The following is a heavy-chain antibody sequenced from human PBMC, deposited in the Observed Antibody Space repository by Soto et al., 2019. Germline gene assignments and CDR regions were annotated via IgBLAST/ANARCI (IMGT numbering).Heavy chain of an antibody. CDR2: INSSGGST. J-gene: IGHJ5*02. CDR3: ARGVGSRTYYNKYNYFDP. CDR1: GYTFINYY. D-gene: IGHD3-10*01. V-gene: IGHV1-46*01. Sequence: ASVKVSCKASGYTFINYYMHWVRQAPGQGLEWLGIINSSGGSTSYAQKFQGRVTMTTDTSTSTAYMELRSLRSDDTAVYYCARGVGSRTYYNKYNYFDPWRQGTLVTVSS.